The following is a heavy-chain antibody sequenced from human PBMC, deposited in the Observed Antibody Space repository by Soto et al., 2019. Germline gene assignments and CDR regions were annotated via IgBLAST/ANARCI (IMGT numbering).Heavy chain of an antibody. Sequence: GASVKVSCKXSGYTFTSYYMHWVRQAPGQGLEWMGIINPSGGSTSYAQKFQGRVTMTRDTSTSTVYMELSSLRSEDTAVYYCAREIHKRGCSSTSCYDTDYYYYYGMDVWGQGTTVTVSS. V-gene: IGHV1-46*01. J-gene: IGHJ6*02. CDR2: INPSGGST. CDR3: AREIHKRGCSSTSCYDTDYYYYYGMDV. D-gene: IGHD2-2*01. CDR1: GYTFTSYY.